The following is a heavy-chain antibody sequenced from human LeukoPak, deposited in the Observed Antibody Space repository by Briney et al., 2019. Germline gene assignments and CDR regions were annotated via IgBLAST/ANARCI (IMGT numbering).Heavy chain of an antibody. J-gene: IGHJ4*02. D-gene: IGHD6-19*01. CDR1: GDSINSGSYY. V-gene: IGHV4-61*02. CDR2: INPSGST. Sequence: SETLSLTCTVSGDSINSGSYYWTWIRQPAGQGLEWIGRINPSGSTDYNPSLKSRVTISVDTSKNQFSLKLTSVTAADTAVYYCARAQRWLPFTYWGQGTLVTASS. CDR3: ARAQRWLPFTY.